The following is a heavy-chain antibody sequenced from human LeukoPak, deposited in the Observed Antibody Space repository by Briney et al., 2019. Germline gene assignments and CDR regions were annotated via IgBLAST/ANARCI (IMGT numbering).Heavy chain of an antibody. Sequence: GGSLRLSCAASGFTFSDYYMSWIRQAPGKGLEWVSYIISSSSYTNYADSVKGRFTISRDNAKNSLYLQMNSLRAEDTAVYYCARQDIVVVPAAMPDYWGQGTLVTVSS. V-gene: IGHV3-11*06. D-gene: IGHD2-2*01. CDR1: GFTFSDYY. CDR2: IISSSSYT. J-gene: IGHJ4*02. CDR3: ARQDIVVVPAAMPDY.